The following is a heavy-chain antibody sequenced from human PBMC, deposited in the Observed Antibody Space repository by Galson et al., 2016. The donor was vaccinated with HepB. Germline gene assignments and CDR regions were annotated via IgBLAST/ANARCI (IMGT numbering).Heavy chain of an antibody. Sequence: SLRLSCAASGFTFDDYSMHWVRLAPGKGLEWVSTIPWDSGSIGYADSVKGRFTISRDNANNSLYLQMHSLRTEDTAFYYCAILGTQYSYGHYTFDYWGQGTLVTVSS. CDR2: IPWDSGSI. CDR3: AILGTQYSYGHYTFDY. CDR1: GFTFDDYS. D-gene: IGHD5-18*01. V-gene: IGHV3-9*01. J-gene: IGHJ4*02.